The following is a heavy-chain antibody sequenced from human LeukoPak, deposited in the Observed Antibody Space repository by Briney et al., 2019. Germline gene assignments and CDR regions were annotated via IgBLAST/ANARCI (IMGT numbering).Heavy chain of an antibody. Sequence: SETLSLTCTVSGDSISSHYWSWIRQPPGKGLECIGFIDYSGSTNYNPSLRSRVTISADTSKKQFSLMLRSVTAADTAVYYCARRSSSSYYYYYMDVWGKGTTVTVSS. J-gene: IGHJ6*03. CDR3: ARRSSSSYYYYYMDV. D-gene: IGHD6-13*01. V-gene: IGHV4-59*11. CDR2: IDYSGST. CDR1: GDSISSHY.